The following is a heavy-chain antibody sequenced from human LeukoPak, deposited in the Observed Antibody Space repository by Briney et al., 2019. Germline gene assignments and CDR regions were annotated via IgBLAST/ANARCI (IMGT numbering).Heavy chain of an antibody. V-gene: IGHV4-59*01. CDR1: GGSISTYY. Sequence: PSETLSLTCIVSGGSISTYYWSWIRQPPGKGLEWIGYIYYSGSTNYNPSLKSRVTISVDTSKNQFSLKLSSVTAADTAVYYCVGSSGASWLDPWGQGTLVTVSS. CDR3: VGSSGASWLDP. D-gene: IGHD3-10*01. J-gene: IGHJ5*02. CDR2: IYYSGST.